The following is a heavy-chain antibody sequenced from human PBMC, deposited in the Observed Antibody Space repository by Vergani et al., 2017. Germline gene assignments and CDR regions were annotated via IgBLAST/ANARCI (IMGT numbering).Heavy chain of an antibody. Sequence: EVQLVESGGGLVKPGGSLRLSCAASGFTFSSYSMNWVHQAPGKGLEWVSSISSSSSYIYYADSVKGRFTISRDNAKNSLYLQMNSLRAEDTAVYYCARKHISNYYDSSGYYYMGYYYGMDVWGQGTTVTVSS. D-gene: IGHD3-22*01. CDR2: ISSSSSYI. CDR3: ARKHISNYYDSSGYYYMGYYYGMDV. J-gene: IGHJ6*02. CDR1: GFTFSSYS. V-gene: IGHV3-21*04.